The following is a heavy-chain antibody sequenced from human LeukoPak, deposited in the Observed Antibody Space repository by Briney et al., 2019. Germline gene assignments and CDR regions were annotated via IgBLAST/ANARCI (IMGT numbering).Heavy chain of an antibody. D-gene: IGHD3/OR15-3a*01. CDR1: GFTLSSRW. V-gene: IGHV3-74*01. CDR3: ARDGHGPDY. CDR2: IESDGRT. Sequence: GGSLRLSCAASGFTLSSRWMHWLRQVPGKGLVSVSRIESDGRTAYADSVKGRFIISRDNAKNTLYLQMNSLRVEDTAVYYCARDGHGPDYWGQGTLVTVSS. J-gene: IGHJ4*02.